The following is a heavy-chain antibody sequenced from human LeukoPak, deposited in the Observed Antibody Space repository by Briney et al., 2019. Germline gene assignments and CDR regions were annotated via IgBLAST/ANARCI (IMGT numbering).Heavy chain of an antibody. Sequence: SETLSLTCTVSGGSISSYYLSWIRQPPGKGLEWIGYIYYSGSTNYNPSLKSRVTISVETSKNQFSLKLSSVTATDTAVYYCARRLRGYSGYDYYYYMDVWGKGTTVTVSS. CDR2: IYYSGST. D-gene: IGHD5-12*01. J-gene: IGHJ6*03. CDR3: ARRLRGYSGYDYYYYMDV. V-gene: IGHV4-59*01. CDR1: GGSISSYY.